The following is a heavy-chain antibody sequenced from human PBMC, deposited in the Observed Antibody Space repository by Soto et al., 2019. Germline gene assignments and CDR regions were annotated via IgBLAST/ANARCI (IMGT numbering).Heavy chain of an antibody. V-gene: IGHV3-30*03. D-gene: IGHD2-15*01. CDR3: AGGQYYFDY. Sequence: QVQLVESRGGVVQPGRSLRLSCPASGFPFSSYGMHWVRQAPGKGLDWVALISYDGSKKYYADSVKGRFTISRDNSKQTLYLQMSSLRAEDTAVYYCAGGQYYFDYCGQGTLVSVSS. CDR1: GFPFSSYG. J-gene: IGHJ4*02. CDR2: ISYDGSKK.